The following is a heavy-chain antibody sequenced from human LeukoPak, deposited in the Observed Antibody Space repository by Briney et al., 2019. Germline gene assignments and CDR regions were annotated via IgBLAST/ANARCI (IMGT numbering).Heavy chain of an antibody. CDR2: ISWNSGSI. Sequence: GRSLRLSCAASGFTFDDYAMHWVRQASGKGLEWVSGISWNSGSIGYADSVKGRFTISRDNAKNSLYLQMNSLRAEDTALYYCAKGIVDTAMHHNFDYWGQGTLVTVSS. CDR3: AKGIVDTAMHHNFDY. J-gene: IGHJ4*02. CDR1: GFTFDDYA. D-gene: IGHD5-18*01. V-gene: IGHV3-9*01.